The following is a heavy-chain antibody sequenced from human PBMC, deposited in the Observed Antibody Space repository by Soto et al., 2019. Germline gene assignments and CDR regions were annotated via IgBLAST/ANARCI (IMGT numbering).Heavy chain of an antibody. CDR3: ARGRYGDY. Sequence: QVHLVQSGAEVKKPGASVKVSCKASGYTFTSYGITWVRQAPGQGLEWMGWISAHNGNTDYAQKLQGRVIVTRDTDTSTAYMELRSLRSDDTAVYYCARGRYGDYWGQGALVTVSS. CDR2: ISAHNGNT. V-gene: IGHV1-18*01. CDR1: GYTFTSYG. D-gene: IGHD1-1*01. J-gene: IGHJ4*02.